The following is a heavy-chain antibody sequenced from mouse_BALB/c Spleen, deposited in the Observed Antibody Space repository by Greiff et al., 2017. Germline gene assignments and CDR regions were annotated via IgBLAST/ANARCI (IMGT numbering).Heavy chain of an antibody. CDR2: IDPANGNT. CDR1: GFNIKDTY. V-gene: IGHV14-3*02. J-gene: IGHJ2*01. D-gene: IGHD2-4*01. Sequence: VQLQQSGAELVKPGASVKLSCTASGFNIKDTYMHWVKQRPEQGLEWIGRIDPANGNTKYDPKFQGKATITADTSSNTAYLQLSSLTSEDTAVYYCARDPDYGLHYWGQGTTLTVSA. CDR3: ARDPDYGLHY.